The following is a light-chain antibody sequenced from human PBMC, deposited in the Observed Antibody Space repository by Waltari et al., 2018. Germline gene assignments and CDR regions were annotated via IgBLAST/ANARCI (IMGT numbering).Light chain of an antibody. J-gene: IGKJ1*01. CDR3: QHYGISPRT. CDR1: QSVSKYY. CDR2: DAS. Sequence: EIVLTQSPDTLSLSPGDRATVSCGASQSVSKYYLAWYQQKPGQSPRLLIYDASTRAAGIPDRFSGSGSGTDFTLTISGLEPQDIAVYYCQHYGISPRTFGQGTKVEMK. V-gene: IGKV3-20*01.